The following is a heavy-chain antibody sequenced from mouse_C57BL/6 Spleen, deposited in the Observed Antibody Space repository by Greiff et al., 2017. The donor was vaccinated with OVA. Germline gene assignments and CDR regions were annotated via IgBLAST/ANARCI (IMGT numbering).Heavy chain of an antibody. V-gene: IGHV14-2*01. CDR1: GFNIKDYY. CDR2: FDPEDGET. J-gene: IGHJ2*01. Sequence: EVKLVESGAELVKPGASVKLSCTASGFNIKDYYMHWVKQRTEQGLEWIGRFDPEDGETKYAPKFQGKATITADTSSNTAYLQLSSLTSEDTAVYYCARYDYDGEVFEYWGKGTTLTVSS. CDR3: ARYDYDGEVFEY. D-gene: IGHD2-4*01.